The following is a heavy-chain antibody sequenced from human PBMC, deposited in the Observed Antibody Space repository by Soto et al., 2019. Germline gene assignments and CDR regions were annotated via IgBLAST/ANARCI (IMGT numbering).Heavy chain of an antibody. D-gene: IGHD3-9*01. V-gene: IGHV3-7*03. CDR1: GFTFSSYW. CDR2: IKQDGSEK. Sequence: PGGSLRLSCAASGFTFSSYWMSWVRQAPGKGLEWVANIKQDGSEKYYVDSVKGRFTISRDNAKNSLYLQMNSLRAEDTAVYYCARGGYYDILTGSNYNWFDPWGQGTLVTVSS. J-gene: IGHJ5*02. CDR3: ARGGYYDILTGSNYNWFDP.